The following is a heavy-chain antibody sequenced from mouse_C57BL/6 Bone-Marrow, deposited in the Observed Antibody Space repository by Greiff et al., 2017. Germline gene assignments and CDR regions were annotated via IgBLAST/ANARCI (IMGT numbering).Heavy chain of an antibody. J-gene: IGHJ2*01. Sequence: QVQLQQSGAELVRPGPSVKVSCKASGYAFTHYLIEWVKPRPGKGLEWIGVINPGSGGTNYNEKFKGKAPLTADKSSSNAYMQLSSLTSEDSAVYFCARWRGYFFDYWGQGTTLTVSS. V-gene: IGHV1-54*01. CDR1: GYAFTHYL. CDR2: INPGSGGT. CDR3: ARWRGYFFDY.